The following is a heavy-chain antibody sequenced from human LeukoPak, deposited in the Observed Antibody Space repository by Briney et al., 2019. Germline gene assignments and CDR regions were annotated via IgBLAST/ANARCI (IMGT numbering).Heavy chain of an antibody. V-gene: IGHV1-2*02. CDR2: INPNSGGT. D-gene: IGHD4-17*01. J-gene: IGHJ4*02. CDR3: ARDPPYGDYADY. CDR1: GYTFTGYY. Sequence: ASVKVSCKASGYTFTGYYMHWVRQAPGQGLEWMGWINPNSGGTNYAQKFQGRVTMTRDTSISTAYMELSRLRSDDTAVYYCARDPPYGDYADYWGQGTLVTVSS.